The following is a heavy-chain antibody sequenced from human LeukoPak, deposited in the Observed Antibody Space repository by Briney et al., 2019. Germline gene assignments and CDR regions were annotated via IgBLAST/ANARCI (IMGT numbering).Heavy chain of an antibody. V-gene: IGHV3-74*01. D-gene: IGHD3-22*01. Sequence: GGSLRLSCAASGFTFDYYWMHWVRQAPGKGLMWVSRINTDGSNTHYADSVKGRFTISRDNAKNTLYLQMNGLRIEDTAVYYCVVWGEDRSGHRFDFWGQGTLVTVSS. J-gene: IGHJ4*02. CDR3: VVWGEDRSGHRFDF. CDR2: INTDGSNT. CDR1: GFTFDYYW.